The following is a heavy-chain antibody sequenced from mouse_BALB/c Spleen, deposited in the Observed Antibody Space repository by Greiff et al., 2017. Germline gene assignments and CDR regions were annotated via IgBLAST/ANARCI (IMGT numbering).Heavy chain of an antibody. CDR2: ILPGSGST. CDR3: ARRPEGYAMDY. V-gene: IGHV1-9*01. CDR1: GYTFSSYW. J-gene: IGHJ4*01. Sequence: VQLQQSGAELMKPGASVKISCKATGYTFSSYWIEWVKQRPGHGLEWIGEILPGSGSTNYNEKFKGKATFTADTSSNTAYMQLSSLTSEDSAVYYCARRPEGYAMDYWGQGTSVTVSS.